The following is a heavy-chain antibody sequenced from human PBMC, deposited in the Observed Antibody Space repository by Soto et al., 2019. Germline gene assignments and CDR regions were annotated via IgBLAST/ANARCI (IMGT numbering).Heavy chain of an antibody. D-gene: IGHD2-21*01. Sequence: GGSLRLSCAASGFTFSSFGMHWVRQAPGKGLEWVAVISYEGSNKYYGDSVKGRFTISRDNSKNTLYLQMNTLRAEDTAAYYCAQESHIIVAPGDPRGQNWFDPWGQGTLVTVSS. J-gene: IGHJ5*02. CDR2: ISYEGSNK. V-gene: IGHV3-30*18. CDR1: GFTFSSFG. CDR3: AQESHIIVAPGDPRGQNWFDP.